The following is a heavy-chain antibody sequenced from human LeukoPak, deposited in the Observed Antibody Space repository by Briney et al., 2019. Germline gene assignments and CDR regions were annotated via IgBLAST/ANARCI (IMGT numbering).Heavy chain of an antibody. D-gene: IGHD1-1*01. V-gene: IGHV3-53*01. CDR1: GFTFRNYV. J-gene: IGHJ4*02. CDR2: IYSGGST. Sequence: PGRSLRLSCAASGFTFRNYVMHWVRQAPGKGLEWVSVIYSGGSTYYADSVKGRFTISRDNSKNTLYLQMNSLRAEDTAVYYCARGNWNDGYFDYWGQGTLVTVSS. CDR3: ARGNWNDGYFDY.